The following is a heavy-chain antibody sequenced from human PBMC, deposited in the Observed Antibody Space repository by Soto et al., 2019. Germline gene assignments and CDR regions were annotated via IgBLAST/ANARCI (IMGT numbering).Heavy chain of an antibody. CDR3: ARAPITMVRGVIITSWNWFDP. V-gene: IGHV4-34*01. D-gene: IGHD3-10*01. Sequence: SETLSLTCAVYGGSFSGYYLSWIRQPPGKGLEWIGEINHSGSTNYNPSLKSRVTISVDTSKNQFSLKLSSVTAADTAVYYCARAPITMVRGVIITSWNWFDPWGQGTLVTVSS. CDR1: GGSFSGYY. J-gene: IGHJ5*02. CDR2: INHSGST.